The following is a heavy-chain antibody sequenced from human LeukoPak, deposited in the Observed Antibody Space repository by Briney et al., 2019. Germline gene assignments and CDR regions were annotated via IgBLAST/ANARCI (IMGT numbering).Heavy chain of an antibody. CDR3: ARIADYGDYFDY. J-gene: IGHJ4*02. V-gene: IGHV1-69*05. CDR1: GGTFSSYA. D-gene: IGHD4-17*01. Sequence: SVKVSXKASGGTFSSYAISWVRQAPGQGLEWMGRIIPIFGTANYAQKFQGRVTITTDESTSTAYMELSSLRSEDTAVYYCARIADYGDYFDYWGQGTLVTVSS. CDR2: IIPIFGTA.